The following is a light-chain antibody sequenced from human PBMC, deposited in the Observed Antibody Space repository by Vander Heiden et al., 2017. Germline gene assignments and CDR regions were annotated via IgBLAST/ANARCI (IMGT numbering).Light chain of an antibody. CDR1: QSVSSHY. CDR2: DAS. Sequence: EIVLTQSPGTLSLSPGERATLSCRVSQSVSSHYLAWYQKKPGQAPRLLMYDASSRATGISDRFSGSGSGTDFTLTITRLEPEDFAGYYGQQNRTFGQGTKVEIK. J-gene: IGKJ1*01. CDR3: QQNRT. V-gene: IGKV3-20*01.